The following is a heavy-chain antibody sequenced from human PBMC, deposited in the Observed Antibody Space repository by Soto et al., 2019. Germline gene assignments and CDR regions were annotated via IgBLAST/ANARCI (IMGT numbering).Heavy chain of an antibody. D-gene: IGHD6-13*01. Sequence: LSLTCSVSGGSISSHYWSWIRQPAGKGLEWIGRISTSGSTNYNPSLKSRVTMSVDTSKNQFSLKLSSVTAADTAVYYCARDHPDSSSWYVTFDPWGQGTLVTVSS. CDR3: ARDHPDSSSWYVTFDP. V-gene: IGHV4-4*07. CDR2: ISTSGST. J-gene: IGHJ5*02. CDR1: GGSISSHY.